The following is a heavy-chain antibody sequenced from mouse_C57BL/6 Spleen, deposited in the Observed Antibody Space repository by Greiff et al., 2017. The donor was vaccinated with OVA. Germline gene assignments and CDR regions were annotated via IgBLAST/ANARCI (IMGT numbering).Heavy chain of an antibody. CDR3: ARDGSNYEYFDV. V-gene: IGHV5-4*01. Sequence: DVKLVESGGGLVKPGGSLKLSCAASGFTFSSYAMSWVRQTPEKRLEWVATISDGGSYTYYPDNVKGRFTISRDNAKNNLYLQMSHLKSEDTAMYYCARDGSNYEYFDVWGTGTTVTVSS. J-gene: IGHJ1*03. CDR2: ISDGGSYT. CDR1: GFTFSSYA. D-gene: IGHD2-5*01.